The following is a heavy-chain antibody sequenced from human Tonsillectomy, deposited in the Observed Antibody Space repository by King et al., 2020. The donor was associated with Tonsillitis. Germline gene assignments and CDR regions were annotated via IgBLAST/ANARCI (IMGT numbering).Heavy chain of an antibody. CDR3: AKDKGAAYYDTSRGAFDI. D-gene: IGHD3-22*01. V-gene: IGHV3-21*01. CDR1: GFSFNNYD. CDR2: FSSSRRNI. J-gene: IGHJ3*02. Sequence: VQLVESGGGLVKPGGSLRLSCVTSGFSFNNYDMNWVRQAPGKGLEWVSSFSSSRRNIKYADSVKGRFTISRDNAKNSLYLEMNSLRAEDTAVYYCAKDKGAAYYDTSRGAFDIWGQGTMVSVSS.